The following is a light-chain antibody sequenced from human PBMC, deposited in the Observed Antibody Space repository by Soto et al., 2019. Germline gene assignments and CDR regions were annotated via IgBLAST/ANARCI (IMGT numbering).Light chain of an antibody. CDR2: DAS. V-gene: IGKV3-11*01. Sequence: EVVLTQSPGTLSLSPGERASLTCRASQRVSSYLAWYQQKPGQAPRLLIYDASNRATGIPARFSGSGSGTDFTLTISSLEPEDFAVYYCQQRSNWPPITFGQGTRLEI. J-gene: IGKJ5*01. CDR1: QRVSSY. CDR3: QQRSNWPPIT.